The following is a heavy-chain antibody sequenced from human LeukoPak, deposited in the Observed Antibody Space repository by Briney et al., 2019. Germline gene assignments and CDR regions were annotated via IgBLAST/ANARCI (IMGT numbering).Heavy chain of an antibody. J-gene: IGHJ4*02. CDR1: GFTFRTYW. V-gene: IGHV3-74*01. CDR3: AREYAYYFDY. Sequence: GGSLRLSCAASGFTFRTYWMHWVRQAPGKGLVWVSRINTDGRSTSYADSVKGRFTVSRDNSKDTLYLQMNSLRADDTAVYYCAREYAYYFDYWGQGTLVTVSS. CDR2: INTDGRST.